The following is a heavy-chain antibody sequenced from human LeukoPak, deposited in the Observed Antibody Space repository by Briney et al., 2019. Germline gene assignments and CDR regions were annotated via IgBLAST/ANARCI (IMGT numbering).Heavy chain of an antibody. Sequence: PSQTLSLTCTVSGGSISSVDYYWRWIRQPPGKGLEWIGYIYYSGSTYYNPPLKSRVTISVDTSKNQFSLKLSSVTAADTAVYYCARREMATIDYWGKGTLVTVSS. CDR1: GGSISSVDYY. D-gene: IGHD5-12*01. J-gene: IGHJ4*02. CDR2: IYYSGST. V-gene: IGHV4-30-4*01. CDR3: ARREMATIDY.